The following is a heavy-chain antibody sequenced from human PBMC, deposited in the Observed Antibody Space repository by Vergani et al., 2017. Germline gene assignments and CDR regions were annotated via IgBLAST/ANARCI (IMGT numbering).Heavy chain of an antibody. D-gene: IGHD3-22*01. V-gene: IGHV3-23*01. Sequence: EVQLLESGGGLVQPGGSLRLSCAASGFTFSSYAMSWVRQAPGKGLEWVSAISGSGGSTYYADSVKGRFTISRDNSKNSLYLQMNSLRAEDTAVYYCARDXIVPDSPENYYYYGMDVWGQGTTVTVSS. J-gene: IGHJ6*02. CDR2: ISGSGGST. CDR1: GFTFSSYA. CDR3: ARDXIVPDSPENYYYYGMDV.